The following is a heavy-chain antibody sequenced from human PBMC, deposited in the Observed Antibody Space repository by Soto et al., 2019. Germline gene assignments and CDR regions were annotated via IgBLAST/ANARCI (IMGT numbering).Heavy chain of an antibody. Sequence: VGSLRFSCVVSGFTFGNYAMSWVRQAPGKGLEWVSSITGIDGRTYYADSVKGRFTISRDNPKNTLYLQMNNLRAEDTAMFYCAKDRGPYCSGGICYPPSWFDPWGQGTQVTVSS. D-gene: IGHD2-15*01. CDR1: GFTFGNYA. CDR2: ITGIDGRT. J-gene: IGHJ5*02. CDR3: AKDRGPYCSGGICYPPSWFDP. V-gene: IGHV3-23*01.